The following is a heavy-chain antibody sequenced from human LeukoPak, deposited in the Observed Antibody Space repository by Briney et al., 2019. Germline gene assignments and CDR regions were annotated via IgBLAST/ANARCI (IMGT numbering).Heavy chain of an antibody. CDR2: IYYSGST. CDR3: ASADLAYYDSSGYYPPDY. V-gene: IGHV4-59*01. Sequence: PSETLSLTCTVSGGSISSYYWSWIRQPPGKGLEWIGYIYYSGSTNYNPSLKSRVTISVDTSKNQFSLKLSSVTAADTAVYYCASADLAYYDSSGYYPPDYWGQGTLVTVSS. J-gene: IGHJ4*02. D-gene: IGHD3-22*01. CDR1: GGSISSYY.